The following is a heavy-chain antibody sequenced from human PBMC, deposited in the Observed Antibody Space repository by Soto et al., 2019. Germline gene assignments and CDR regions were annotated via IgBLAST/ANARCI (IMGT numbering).Heavy chain of an antibody. D-gene: IGHD3-3*01. CDR1: SCSISSSNW. J-gene: IGHJ6*03. V-gene: IGHV4-4*02. Sequence: SETLSLTCAVSSCSISSSNWWSWVRQPPGKGLEWIGEIYHSGSTNYNPSLKSRVTISVDKSKNQFSLKLSSVTAADTAVYYCAGAITIFGASYYYYYMDVWGKGTTVTVSS. CDR3: AGAITIFGASYYYYYMDV. CDR2: IYHSGST.